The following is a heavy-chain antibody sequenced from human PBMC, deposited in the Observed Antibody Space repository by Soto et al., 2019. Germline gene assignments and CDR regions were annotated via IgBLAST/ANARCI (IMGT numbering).Heavy chain of an antibody. CDR1: GYTFTTDF. CDR3: ARGPSHGAFDY. D-gene: IGHD5-18*01. V-gene: IGHV1-2*02. Sequence: QEHLVQSGAEVKKPGASVKVSCKASGYTFTTDFLHWFRQAPGQGPEWMGWINTNSGDTKYAQNFQGRVTMTRDTSIDTVYMELSRLKSDDTSVYYCARGPSHGAFDYWGQGTLVTVSS. CDR2: INTNSGDT. J-gene: IGHJ4*02.